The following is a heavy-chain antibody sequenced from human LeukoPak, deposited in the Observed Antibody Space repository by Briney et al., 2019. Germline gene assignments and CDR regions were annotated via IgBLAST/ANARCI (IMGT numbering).Heavy chain of an antibody. CDR1: GGSISSYY. Sequence: RPSETLSLACTVSGGSISSYYWSWIRQPPGKGLEWIGYIYYSGSTYYNPSLKSRVTISVDTSKNQFSLKLSSVTAADTAVYYCARGHSSGWYGVCWFDYWGQGTLVTVSS. J-gene: IGHJ4*02. V-gene: IGHV4-59*08. D-gene: IGHD6-19*01. CDR3: ARGHSSGWYGVCWFDY. CDR2: IYYSGST.